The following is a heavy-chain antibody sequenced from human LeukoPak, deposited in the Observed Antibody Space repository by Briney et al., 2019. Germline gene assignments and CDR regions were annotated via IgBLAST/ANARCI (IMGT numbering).Heavy chain of an antibody. V-gene: IGHV4-61*01. CDR2: IYYSGST. J-gene: IGHJ4*02. D-gene: IGHD6-19*01. CDR1: GGSVSSGNYY. Sequence: PSETLSLTCTVSGGSVSSGNYYWSWIRQSPGKGQEWIGYIYYSGSTKYNPSLKSRVTISVDTSKNQFSLKLSSVTAADTAVYYCARAGGWYYFDYWGQGTLVTVSS. CDR3: ARAGGWYYFDY.